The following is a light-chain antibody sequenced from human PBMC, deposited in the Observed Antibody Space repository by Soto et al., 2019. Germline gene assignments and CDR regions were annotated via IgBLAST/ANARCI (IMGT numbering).Light chain of an antibody. CDR1: QDIRSW. CDR3: LQDYNYPRA. CDR2: AAS. J-gene: IGKJ1*01. V-gene: IGKV1-6*01. Sequence: AIQLTQSPSSLSASVGDRVTITCRASQDIRSWLAWYQQKPGKAPKLLIYAASSLQSGVPSRFSGSASGTDFTLTISSLQPEDFATYYCLQDYNYPRAFGQGTKVDIK.